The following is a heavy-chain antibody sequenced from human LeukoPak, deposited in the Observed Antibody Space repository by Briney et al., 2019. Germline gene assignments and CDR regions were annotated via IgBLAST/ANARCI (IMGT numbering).Heavy chain of an antibody. J-gene: IGHJ3*02. Sequence: SETLSLTCTVSGGSVSSGSYYWSWIRQPPGKGLEWIGYIYYSGSTNYNPSLKSRVTISVDTSKNQFSLKLSSVTAADTAVYYCARGSEYYDFWSGYYLAFDIWGQGAMVTVSS. CDR2: IYYSGST. CDR1: GGSVSSGSYY. D-gene: IGHD3-3*01. CDR3: ARGSEYYDFWSGYYLAFDI. V-gene: IGHV4-61*01.